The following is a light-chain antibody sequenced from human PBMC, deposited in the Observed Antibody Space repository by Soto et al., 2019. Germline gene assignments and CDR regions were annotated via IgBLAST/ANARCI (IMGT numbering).Light chain of an antibody. CDR2: WAS. CDR3: QQYYSTPFT. V-gene: IGKV4-1*01. CDR1: QSVLYSSNNRNY. J-gene: IGKJ3*01. Sequence: DIVMTQSPDSLAESLGERATINCKSSQSVLYSSNNRNYLAWYQQKLGQPPKLLIYWASTRESGVPDRFSGSGSGTDFTLPISGLQAEDVAVYYCQQYYSTPFTFGPGTKVDIK.